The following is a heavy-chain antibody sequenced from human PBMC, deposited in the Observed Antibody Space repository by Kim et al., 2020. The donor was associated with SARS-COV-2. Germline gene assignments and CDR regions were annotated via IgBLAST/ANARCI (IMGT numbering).Heavy chain of an antibody. J-gene: IGHJ4*02. Sequence: ASVKVSCKASGYTFTSYYMHWVRQAPGQGLEWMGIINPSGGSTSYAQKFQGRVTMTRDTSTSTVYMELSSLRSEDTAVYYCARDSSGRNGFGGELFVPGCRAGIDYWGQGTLVTVSS. D-gene: IGHD3-16*01. CDR3: ARDSSGRNGFGGELFVPGCRAGIDY. V-gene: IGHV1-46*01. CDR2: INPSGGST. CDR1: GYTFTSYY.